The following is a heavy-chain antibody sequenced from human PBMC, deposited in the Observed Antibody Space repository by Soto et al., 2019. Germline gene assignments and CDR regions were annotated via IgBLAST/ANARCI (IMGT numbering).Heavy chain of an antibody. CDR3: ARTYDSKEYWFDP. Sequence: PSETLSLTCTVSGGSISSEMYYWSWIRQHPGKGLEWIGYIYYSGSTNYNPSLKSRVTISVDTSKNQFSLKLISVTAADTAVYYCARTYDSKEYWFDPWGQGTVVTVSS. CDR1: GGSISSEMYY. V-gene: IGHV4-31*03. J-gene: IGHJ5*02. D-gene: IGHD3-22*01. CDR2: IYYSGST.